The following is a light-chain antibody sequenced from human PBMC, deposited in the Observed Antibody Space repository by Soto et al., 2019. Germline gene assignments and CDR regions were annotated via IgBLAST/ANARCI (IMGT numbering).Light chain of an antibody. V-gene: IGKV4-1*01. CDR2: WAS. J-gene: IGKJ5*01. Sequence: DIVMTQSPDSLAVSLGERATINCKSSQSVFYSSNNKNYLAWYQQKPGQPPKLLIYWASTRESGVPDRLSGSGSGTDFTLTISSLQAEDVAVYYCQQYYDTPVTFGQGTRLEIK. CDR3: QQYYDTPVT. CDR1: QSVFYSSNNKNY.